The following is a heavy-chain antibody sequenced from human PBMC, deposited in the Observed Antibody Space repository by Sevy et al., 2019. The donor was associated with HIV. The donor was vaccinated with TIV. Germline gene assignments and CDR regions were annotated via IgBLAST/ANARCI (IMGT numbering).Heavy chain of an antibody. J-gene: IGHJ4*02. V-gene: IGHV3-11*06. CDR2: ISSGSRYT. D-gene: IGHD6-13*01. CDR3: ARVRVVAADYYFDY. CDR1: GFSLSDYY. Sequence: GGSLRLSCTASGFSLSDYYMTWIRQAPGKGLEWVSYISSGSRYTNYADSVKGRFAISRDNAENSLYLQMSSLRAEDTAVYYCARVRVVAADYYFDYWGQGTLVTVSS.